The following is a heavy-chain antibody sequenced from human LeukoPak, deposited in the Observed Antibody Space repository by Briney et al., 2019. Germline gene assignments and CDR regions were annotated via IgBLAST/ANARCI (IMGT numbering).Heavy chain of an antibody. V-gene: IGHV3-30-3*01. D-gene: IGHD6-13*01. Sequence: GGSLRLSCAASGFTFSSYAMHWVRQAPGKGLEWVAVISYDGSNKYYADSVKGRFTISRDNSKNTLYLQMNSLRAEDTAVYYCARDLSSSWYSAFDIWGQGTMVTVSS. CDR2: ISYDGSNK. CDR1: GFTFSSYA. J-gene: IGHJ3*02. CDR3: ARDLSSSWYSAFDI.